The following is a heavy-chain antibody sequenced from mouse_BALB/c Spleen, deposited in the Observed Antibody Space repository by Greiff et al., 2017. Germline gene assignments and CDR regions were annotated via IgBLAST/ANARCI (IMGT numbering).Heavy chain of an antibody. V-gene: IGHV1-63*02. CDR2: IYPGGGYT. J-gene: IGHJ2*01. CDR3: ARDYYGRRYYFDY. Sequence: VKLMESGAELVRPGTSVKISCKASGYTFTNYWLGWVKQRPGHGLEWIGDIYPGGGYTNYNEKFKGKATLTADTSSSTAYMQLSSLTSEDSAVYFCARDYYGRRYYFDYWGQGTTLTVSS. CDR1: GYTFTNYW. D-gene: IGHD1-1*01.